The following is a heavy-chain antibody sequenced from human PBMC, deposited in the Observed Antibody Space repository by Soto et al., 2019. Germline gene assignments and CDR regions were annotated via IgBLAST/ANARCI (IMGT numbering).Heavy chain of an antibody. V-gene: IGHV3-7*01. CDR2: IKPDESEK. D-gene: IGHD4-4*01. J-gene: IGHJ5*02. CDR3: VSARSNYAS. CDR1: VFTFSDSW. Sequence: VGSLRLSCTSSVFTFSDSWMTCVRHSPGKGLEWVARIKPDESEKKYADSVKGRFSISRDNAKNSMYLQMDSLRGEDTAVYYCVSARSNYASWGQGTLVPVSS.